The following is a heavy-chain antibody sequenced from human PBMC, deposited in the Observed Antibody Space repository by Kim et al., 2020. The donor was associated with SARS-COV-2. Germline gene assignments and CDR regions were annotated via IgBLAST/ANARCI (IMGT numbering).Heavy chain of an antibody. CDR2: ISGSGGST. J-gene: IGHJ6*02. D-gene: IGHD6-6*01. CDR1: GFTFSSYA. Sequence: GGSLRLSCAASGFTFSSYAMSWVRQAPGKGLEWVSAISGSGGSTYYADSVKGRFTISRDNSKNTLYLQMNSLRAEDTAVYYCAKYLGIAARVYYGMDVWGQGTTVTVSS. CDR3: AKYLGIAARVYYGMDV. V-gene: IGHV3-23*01.